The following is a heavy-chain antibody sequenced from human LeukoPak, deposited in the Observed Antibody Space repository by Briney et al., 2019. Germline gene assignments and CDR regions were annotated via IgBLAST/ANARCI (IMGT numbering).Heavy chain of an antibody. CDR2: INPTIGGT. V-gene: IGHV1-2*02. Sequence: GASVKVSCKASGYIFTDYYMHWVRQAPGQELEWMGWINPTIGGTKYAQKFQGRVTMTRDTSISTAYMELSRLRSDDTAMYYCARNDDLSPFFEPWGQGTLVTVSS. CDR1: GYIFTDYY. CDR3: ARNDDLSPFFEP. D-gene: IGHD3-3*01. J-gene: IGHJ5*02.